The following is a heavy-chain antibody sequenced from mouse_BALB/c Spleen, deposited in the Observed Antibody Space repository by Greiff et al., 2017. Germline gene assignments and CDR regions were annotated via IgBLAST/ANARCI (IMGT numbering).Heavy chain of an antibody. J-gene: IGHJ3*01. CDR3: APSFYEYDEAWFAN. Sequence: EVQRVESGGGLVKPGGSLKLSCAASGFTFSSYAMSWVRQSPEKRLEWVAEISSGGSYTYYPDSVKGRFTISRDNARNILYLQMSSLRSEDTAMYYCAPSFYEYDEAWFANWGQGTLVTVSA. CDR2: ISSGGSYT. CDR1: GFTFSSYA. V-gene: IGHV5-9-4*01. D-gene: IGHD2-4*01.